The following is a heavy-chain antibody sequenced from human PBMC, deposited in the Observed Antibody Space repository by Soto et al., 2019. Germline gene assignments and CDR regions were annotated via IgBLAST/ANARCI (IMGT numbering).Heavy chain of an antibody. V-gene: IGHV3-30*18. J-gene: IGHJ4*02. Sequence: HPGGSLRLSCAASGFTFGTYGMHWVRQAPGKGLEWVALISYDGSNKYHADSVKGRFAVSRDNFKNTLYLQMNSLRAEDAAVYYCAKDDRSHCGYYDSRGKMAALDYWGPGTLVTVSS. CDR3: AKDDRSHCGYYDSRGKMAALDY. D-gene: IGHD3-22*01. CDR1: GFTFGTYG. CDR2: ISYDGSNK.